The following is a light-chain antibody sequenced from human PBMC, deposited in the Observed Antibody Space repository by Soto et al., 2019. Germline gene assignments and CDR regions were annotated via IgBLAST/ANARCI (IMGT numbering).Light chain of an antibody. CDR1: SSDVGSYNL. CDR3: CSYAGSSTSVV. V-gene: IGLV2-23*01. J-gene: IGLJ2*01. Sequence: QSVLTQPASVSGSPGQSITISCTGTSSDVGSYNLVSWYQKHPGKAPKLMIYAGSKRPSGVSNRFSGSKSGNTASLTISGLQAEDEADYYCCSYAGSSTSVVFGGGTKLTVL. CDR2: AGS.